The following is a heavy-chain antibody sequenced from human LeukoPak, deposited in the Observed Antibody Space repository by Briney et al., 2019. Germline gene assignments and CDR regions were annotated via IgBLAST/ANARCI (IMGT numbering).Heavy chain of an antibody. CDR1: GFTFSTYS. V-gene: IGHV3-48*01. CDR3: AGRFDL. CDR2: ITGDTSTI. Sequence: GGSLRLSCAASGFTFSTYSMNWVRQAPGKGLEWVSYITGDTSTIYYADSVKGRFTIPRDNTENSLYLQMTSLRAEDTAVYYCAGRFDLWGQGTLVTVSS. J-gene: IGHJ4*02.